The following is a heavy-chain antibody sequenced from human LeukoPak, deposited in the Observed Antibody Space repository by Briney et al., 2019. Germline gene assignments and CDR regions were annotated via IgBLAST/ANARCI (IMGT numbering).Heavy chain of an antibody. D-gene: IGHD6-13*01. CDR1: GGTFSSYA. V-gene: IGHV1-69*13. J-gene: IGHJ5*02. Sequence: SVKVSCKASGGTFSSYAISWVRQAPGQGLEWMGGIIPIFGTANYAQKFQGRVTITADESTSTAYMEPSSLRSEDTAVYYCARAPEVPGIAAAGIFWFDPWGQGTLVTVSS. CDR2: IIPIFGTA. CDR3: ARAPEVPGIAAAGIFWFDP.